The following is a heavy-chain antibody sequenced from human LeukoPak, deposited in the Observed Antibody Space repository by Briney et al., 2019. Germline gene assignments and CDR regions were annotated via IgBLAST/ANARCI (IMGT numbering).Heavy chain of an antibody. CDR3: ARATSGTYYYFDS. CDR1: GGSFSSTNYY. CDR2: IYYSGST. J-gene: IGHJ4*02. D-gene: IGHD3-10*01. V-gene: IGHV4-39*07. Sequence: SETLSLTCTVSGGSFSSTNYYWGWIRQPPGKGLEWIGNIYYSGSTCYSPSLKSRVTMSVDTSKNQFSLKLSSVTAADTALYYCARATSGTYYYFDSWGRGTLVSVSS.